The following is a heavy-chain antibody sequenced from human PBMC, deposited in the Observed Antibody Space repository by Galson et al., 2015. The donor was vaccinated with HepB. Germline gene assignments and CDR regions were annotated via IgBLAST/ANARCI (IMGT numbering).Heavy chain of an antibody. V-gene: IGHV3-30*18. CDR2: VSYDGISK. CDR3: AKDRLMLASYYFYYGMEV. J-gene: IGHJ6*02. Sequence: SLRLSCAASGFSFSEHGIHWVRQAPGKGLGWLAVVSYDGISKYCADSGKGRFTISRNNSENMAFLQMSSLRGEETAVSYCAKDRLMLASYYFYYGMEVLGQGTTVIVSS. D-gene: IGHD3-16*01. CDR1: GFSFSEHG.